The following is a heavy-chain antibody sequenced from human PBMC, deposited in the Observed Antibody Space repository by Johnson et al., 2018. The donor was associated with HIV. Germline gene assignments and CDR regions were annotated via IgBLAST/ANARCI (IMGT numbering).Heavy chain of an antibody. CDR1: GFTFSSYG. Sequence: QVQLVESGGGVVQPGGSLRLSCAASGFTFSSYGMHWVRQAPGKGLEWVAFIRYDGSNKYYADSVKGRFTISRDNSKNTLYLQMNSLRAEDTAVYDCAKDSRYSYGPDAFDIWGQGTMVTVSS. V-gene: IGHV3-30*02. D-gene: IGHD5-18*01. CDR2: IRYDGSNK. J-gene: IGHJ3*02. CDR3: AKDSRYSYGPDAFDI.